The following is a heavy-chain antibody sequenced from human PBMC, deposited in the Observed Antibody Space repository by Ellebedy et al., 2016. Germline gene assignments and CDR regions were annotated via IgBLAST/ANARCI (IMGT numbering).Heavy chain of an antibody. J-gene: IGHJ4*02. CDR2: INPNSGGT. CDR1: GGTFSSYA. Sequence: ASVKVSCXASGGTFSSYAISWVRQAPGQGLEWMGWINPNSGGTNYAQKFQGRVTMTRDTSISTAYMELSRLRSDDTAVYYCVLQENYDLSYWGQGTLVTVSS. V-gene: IGHV1-2*02. D-gene: IGHD3-3*01. CDR3: VLQENYDLSY.